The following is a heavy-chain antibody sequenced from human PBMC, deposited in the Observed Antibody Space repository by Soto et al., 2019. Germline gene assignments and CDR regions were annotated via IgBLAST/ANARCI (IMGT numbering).Heavy chain of an antibody. CDR3: AKRELGYCSTTSCRGRWFDP. J-gene: IGHJ5*02. V-gene: IGHV3-23*01. D-gene: IGHD2-2*01. Sequence: EVQLLESGGGLVQPGGSLRLSCAASGFTFSNYAMSWVRQAPGKGLEWVSSISGSGDSTYYADSVKGRFTISRDNSKNTRYLRMNSQRAKDTAVYYCAKRELGYCSTTSCRGRWFDPCGQGTLVTV. CDR2: ISGSGDST. CDR1: GFTFSNYA.